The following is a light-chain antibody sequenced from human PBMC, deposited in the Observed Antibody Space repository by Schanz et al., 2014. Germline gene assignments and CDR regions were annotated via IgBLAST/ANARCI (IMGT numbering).Light chain of an antibody. CDR1: QSSSTY. J-gene: IGKJ1*01. CDR3: QQYDSYPCT. V-gene: IGKV1-39*01. CDR2: AAS. Sequence: DIHVTQSPSSLSASVGDRVTITCRASQSSSTYLNWYQQKPGKAPKLLIYAASNLHSGVPSRFTGRGSGTDFTLTINSLQPDDFATYYCQQYDSYPCTFGQGTKVEIK.